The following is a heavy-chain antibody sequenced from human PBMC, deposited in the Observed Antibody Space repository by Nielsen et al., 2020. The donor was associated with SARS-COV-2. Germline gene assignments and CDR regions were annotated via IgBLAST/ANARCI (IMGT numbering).Heavy chain of an antibody. Sequence: WIRQPPGKGLEWVAVISYDGSNKYYADSVKGRFTISRDNSKNTLYLQMNSLRAEDTAVYYCARLGCSSTSCYNGGAFDIWGQGTMVTVSS. V-gene: IGHV3-30-3*01. CDR3: ARLGCSSTSCYNGGAFDI. J-gene: IGHJ3*02. D-gene: IGHD2-2*02. CDR2: ISYDGSNK.